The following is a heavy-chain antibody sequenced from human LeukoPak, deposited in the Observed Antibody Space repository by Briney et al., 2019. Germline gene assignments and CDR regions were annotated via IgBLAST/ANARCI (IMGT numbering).Heavy chain of an antibody. CDR1: GFTFSSNY. V-gene: IGHV3-53*01. J-gene: IGHJ4*02. CDR2: IYSGGST. D-gene: IGHD1-26*01. Sequence: GGSLRLSCAASGFTFSSNYMSWVRQAPGKGLEGVSVIYSGGSTYYADSVTGRFTISRDNSKNTLYLQMNSLRAEDTAVYYCARDLHSGSCFDYWGQGTLVTVSS. CDR3: ARDLHSGSCFDY.